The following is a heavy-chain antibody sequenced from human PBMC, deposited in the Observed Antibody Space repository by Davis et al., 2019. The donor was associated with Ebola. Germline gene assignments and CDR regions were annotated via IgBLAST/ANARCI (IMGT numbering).Heavy chain of an antibody. V-gene: IGHV1-8*01. Sequence: ASVQVSCKASGYTFTSYVINYVRQATCQAFQWMGWMNPNSGYTRYAQKFQGRVTMTRTTPISTAYMELSSLSSEDTAVYYCARDRRKRGREDYFDCWGQGTLVTVSS. CDR3: ARDRRKRGREDYFDC. J-gene: IGHJ4*02. CDR2: MNPNSGYT. CDR1: GYTFTSYV. D-gene: IGHD3-16*01.